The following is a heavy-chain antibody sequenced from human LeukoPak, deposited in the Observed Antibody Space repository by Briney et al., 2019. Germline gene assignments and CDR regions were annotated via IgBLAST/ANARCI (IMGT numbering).Heavy chain of an antibody. D-gene: IGHD1-26*01. J-gene: IGHJ4*02. CDR2: ISGSGGST. CDR3: AKDRSVVGATVFDY. V-gene: IGHV3-23*01. Sequence: GGSLRLSCAASGFTFSSYAMSGVRQAPGRGLEGVSAISGSGGSTYYADSVKGRFTISRDNSKNTLYLQMNSLRAEDTAVYYCAKDRSVVGATVFDYWGQGTLVTVSS. CDR1: GFTFSSYA.